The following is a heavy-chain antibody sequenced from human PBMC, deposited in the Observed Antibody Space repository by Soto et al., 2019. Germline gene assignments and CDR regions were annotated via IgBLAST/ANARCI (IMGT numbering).Heavy chain of an antibody. J-gene: IGHJ4*02. CDR3: ARDSERTPLIAADY. Sequence: ASVKVTCKASGYTFTSYGISWVRQAPGQGLEWMGWISAYNGNTNYAQKLQGRVTMTTDTSTSTAYMELRSLRSDDTAVYYCARDSERTPLIAADYWGQGTLVTVSS. CDR1: GYTFTSYG. CDR2: ISAYNGNT. V-gene: IGHV1-18*01. D-gene: IGHD6-13*01.